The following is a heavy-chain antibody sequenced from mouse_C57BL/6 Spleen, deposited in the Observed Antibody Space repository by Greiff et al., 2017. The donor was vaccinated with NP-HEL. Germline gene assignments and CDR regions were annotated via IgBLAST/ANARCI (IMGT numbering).Heavy chain of an antibody. V-gene: IGHV1-82*01. J-gene: IGHJ4*01. D-gene: IGHD2-1*01. Sequence: VKLQESGPELVKPGASVKISCKASGYAFSSSWMNWVKQRPGKGLEWIGRIYPGDGDTNYNGKFKGKATLTADKSSSTAYMQLSSLTSEDSAVYFCARERVIYYGNPYYAMDYWGQGTSVTVSS. CDR1: GYAFSSSW. CDR2: IYPGDGDT. CDR3: ARERVIYYGNPYYAMDY.